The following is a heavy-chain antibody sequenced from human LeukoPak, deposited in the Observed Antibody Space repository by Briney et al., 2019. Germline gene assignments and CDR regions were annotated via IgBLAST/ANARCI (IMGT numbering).Heavy chain of an antibody. J-gene: IGHJ3*01. CDR3: ATGDSSGYYSTAGGFDY. CDR2: ISWDGGST. V-gene: IGHV3-43*01. CDR1: GFTFDDYT. Sequence: GGSLRLSCAASGFTFDDYTMHWVRQAPGKGLEWVSLISWDGGSTYYADSVKGRFTISRDNSKNSLYLQMNSLRTEDTALYYCATGDSSGYYSTAGGFDYWGQGTMVTVSS. D-gene: IGHD3-22*01.